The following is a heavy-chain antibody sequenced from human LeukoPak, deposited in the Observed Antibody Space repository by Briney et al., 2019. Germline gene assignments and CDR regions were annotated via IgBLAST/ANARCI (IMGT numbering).Heavy chain of an antibody. D-gene: IGHD3-16*01. J-gene: IGHJ4*02. V-gene: IGHV1-69*13. CDR3: ARAYYDYVWGSCDY. CDR1: GGTFSSYA. CDR2: IIPIFGTA. Sequence: GASVKVSCKASGGTFSSYAISWVRQAPGQGLEWMGGIIPIFGTANYAQKFQGRVTITADESTSTAYMELSSLRSEDTAVYYCARAYYDYVWGSCDYWGQGTLVTVSS.